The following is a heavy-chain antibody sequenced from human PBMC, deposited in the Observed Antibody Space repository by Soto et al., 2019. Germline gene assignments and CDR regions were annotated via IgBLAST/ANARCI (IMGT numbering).Heavy chain of an antibody. V-gene: IGHV3-30*03. J-gene: IGHJ3*02. CDR1: GFTFSSYG. CDR2: ISYDGSNK. Sequence: GGSLRLSCAASGFTFSSYGMHWVRQAPGKGLEWVAVISYDGSNKYYADSVKGRLTISRDNSKNTLYLQMNSLRGEDTAVYYWVIDIGSGCDWLRVGDASDIWGQGTMVTVSS. D-gene: IGHD5-12*01. CDR3: VIDIGSGCDWLRVGDASDI.